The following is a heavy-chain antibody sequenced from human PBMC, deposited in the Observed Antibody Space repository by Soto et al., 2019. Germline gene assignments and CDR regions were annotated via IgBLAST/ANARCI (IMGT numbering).Heavy chain of an antibody. D-gene: IGHD1-26*01. J-gene: IGHJ4*02. CDR2: ISSSGSTI. CDR3: ARDRTTPPTQTYSGSY. CDR1: GFTFSDYY. V-gene: IGHV3-11*01. Sequence: PGGSLRLSCAASGFTFSDYYMSWIRQAPGKGREWVSYISSSGSTIDYADAVKGRFTISRDSAKNPLYLQMNSLRAEDTAVYSCARDRTTPPTQTYSGSYWGQGTLVTVSS.